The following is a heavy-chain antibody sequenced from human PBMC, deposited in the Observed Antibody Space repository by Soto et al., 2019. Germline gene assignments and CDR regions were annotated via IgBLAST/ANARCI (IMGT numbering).Heavy chain of an antibody. Sequence: EVQVLDSGGGLVQPGGSLRLSCAASGFTFSDYAMNWVRQSPGKGLEWVSAISASGSTTYYTDSVKGRFTISRDNSKNTLYLQMDGLGAEDTAVYYCAKGSRYCGNGVCVVLDYWGPGTLVTVSS. V-gene: IGHV3-23*01. CDR1: GFTFSDYA. D-gene: IGHD2-8*01. CDR3: AKGSRYCGNGVCVVLDY. CDR2: ISASGSTT. J-gene: IGHJ4*02.